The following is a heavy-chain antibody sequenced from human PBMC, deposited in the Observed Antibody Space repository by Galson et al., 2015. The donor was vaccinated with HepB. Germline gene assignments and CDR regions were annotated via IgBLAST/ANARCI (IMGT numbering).Heavy chain of an antibody. Sequence: PALVKPTQTLTLTCTFSGFSLSTNGVGVGWIRQPPGKALEWLALINWDDDKRYSPSLKSRLTITKDTSKNQVVLTLTNMDPVDTATYYCARTFYYDYGDYPAFDIWGQGTMVTVSS. CDR2: INWDDDK. D-gene: IGHD4-17*01. V-gene: IGHV2-5*02. CDR3: ARTFYYDYGDYPAFDI. J-gene: IGHJ3*02. CDR1: GFSLSTNGVG.